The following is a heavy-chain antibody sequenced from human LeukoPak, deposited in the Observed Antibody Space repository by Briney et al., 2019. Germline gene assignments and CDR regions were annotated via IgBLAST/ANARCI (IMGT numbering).Heavy chain of an antibody. CDR2: IYYSGST. Sequence: PSETLSLTCTVSGGSISSSSYYWGWIRQPPGKGLEWIGSIYYSGSTYYNPSLKSRVTISVDTSKNQFSLKLSSVTAADTAVYYCACIVGATVQFDSWGQGTLVTVSS. D-gene: IGHD1-26*01. J-gene: IGHJ4*02. CDR1: GGSISSSSYY. CDR3: ACIVGATVQFDS. V-gene: IGHV4-39*01.